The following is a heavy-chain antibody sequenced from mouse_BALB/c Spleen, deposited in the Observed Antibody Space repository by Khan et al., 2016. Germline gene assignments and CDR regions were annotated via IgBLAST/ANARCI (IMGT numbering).Heavy chain of an antibody. Sequence: EVQLQESGPGLVKPSQSLSLTCTVTGYSITSDYAWNWIRQFPGNKLEWMGYISYSGSTSYNPSLKSRISITRDTSKNQFFLQLNSVTTEDTATYYCARNLWYFYVWGAGTTVTVSS. CDR3: ARNLWYFYV. J-gene: IGHJ1*01. V-gene: IGHV3-2*02. CDR1: GYSITSDYA. CDR2: ISYSGST.